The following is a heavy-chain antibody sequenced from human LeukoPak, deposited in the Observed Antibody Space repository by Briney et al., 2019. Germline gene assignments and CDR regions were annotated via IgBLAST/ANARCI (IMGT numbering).Heavy chain of an antibody. V-gene: IGHV3-66*01. CDR1: GFTFSSYA. CDR2: IYSGGST. D-gene: IGHD2-21*01. J-gene: IGHJ4*02. Sequence: GGSLRLSCAASGFTFSSYAMNWVRQAPGKGLEWVSVIYSGGSTYYADSVKGRFTISRDNSKNTLYLQMNSLRAEDAAVYYCARAPVTSCRGAYCYPFDYWGQGTLVTVSS. CDR3: ARAPVTSCRGAYCYPFDY.